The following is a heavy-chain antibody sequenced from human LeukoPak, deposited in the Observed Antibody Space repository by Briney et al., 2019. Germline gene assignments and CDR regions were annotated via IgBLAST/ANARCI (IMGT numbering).Heavy chain of an antibody. CDR1: GGSFSGYY. J-gene: IGHJ4*02. Sequence: PSETLSLTCAVYGGSFSGYYWSWIRQPPGKGLEWIGEINHSGSTNYNPSLKSRVTISVDTSKNQFSLELSSVTAADTAVYYCAIRGYSYGWYFDYWGQGTLVTVSS. V-gene: IGHV4-34*01. CDR3: AIRGYSYGWYFDY. CDR2: INHSGST. D-gene: IGHD5-18*01.